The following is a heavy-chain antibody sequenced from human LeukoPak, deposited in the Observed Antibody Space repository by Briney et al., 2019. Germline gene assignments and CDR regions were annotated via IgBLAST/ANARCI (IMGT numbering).Heavy chain of an antibody. CDR3: AEEVGYNYF. V-gene: IGHV3-21*04. CDR2: ISSSSSYI. Sequence: GGSLRLSCAASGFTFSSYNMNWVRQSPGKGLEWVSSISSSSSYIYYADSVKGRFTISRDNSKNTLSLQMNSLRAEDTAVYYCAEEVGYNYFGGQGTLVTVSS. CDR1: GFTFSSYN. D-gene: IGHD5-18*01. J-gene: IGHJ4*02.